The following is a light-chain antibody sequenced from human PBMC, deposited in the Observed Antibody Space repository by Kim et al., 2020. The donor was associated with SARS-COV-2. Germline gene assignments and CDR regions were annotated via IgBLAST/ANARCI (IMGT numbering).Light chain of an antibody. J-gene: IGKJ4*01. Sequence: SPWERATLSCRPSQRVNSHNLAWYQQKPGQAPRLLIYAASSWATGIPDKFSGSGSGTDFTLTVGRVDPEDFAVYYCQQYGSSPLTFGGGTKVDIK. CDR2: AAS. V-gene: IGKV3-20*01. CDR1: QRVNSHN. CDR3: QQYGSSPLT.